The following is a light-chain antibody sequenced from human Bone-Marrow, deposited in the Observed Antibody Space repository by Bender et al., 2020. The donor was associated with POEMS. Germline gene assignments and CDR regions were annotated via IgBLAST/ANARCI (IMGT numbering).Light chain of an antibody. J-gene: IGLJ3*02. CDR1: DLTGKY. CDR2: QDT. CDR3: SSWDDSLSGWV. V-gene: IGLV3-1*01. Sequence: SYELTQPPSVSVSPGETASVTCSGDDLTGKYVSWYQQKPGQSPLLVIYQDTRRPSGVPARFSGSKSGTSASLAISDIQSEDEGDYYCSSWDDSLSGWVFGGGTKLTVL.